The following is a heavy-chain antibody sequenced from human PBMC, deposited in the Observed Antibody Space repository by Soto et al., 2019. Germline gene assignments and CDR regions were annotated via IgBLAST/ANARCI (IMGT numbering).Heavy chain of an antibody. CDR2: IVVGGGHT. CDR1: GFTFTDSA. Sequence: QMQLVQSGPEVKKPGTSVKVSCKASGFTFTDSAVQWVRQARGQRLEWIGWIVVGGGHTNYAQKFQERVTITRDMSTSRAYMELSILKSEDTALYYCVAVDCSGGIFYQGRHYYYYDMDVWGQGTTVTVSS. J-gene: IGHJ6*02. CDR3: VAVDCSGGIFYQGRHYYYYDMDV. V-gene: IGHV1-58*01. D-gene: IGHD2-15*01.